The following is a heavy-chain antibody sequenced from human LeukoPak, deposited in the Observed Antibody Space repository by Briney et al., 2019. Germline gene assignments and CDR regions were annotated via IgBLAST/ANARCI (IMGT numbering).Heavy chain of an antibody. D-gene: IGHD2-2*02. J-gene: IGHJ6*03. CDR1: GGSISSASYY. V-gene: IGHV4-61*02. CDR3: ARVFGDIVVVPAAIRGYYYYYMDV. CDR2: IYTSGST. Sequence: SETLSLTCTVSGGSISSASYYWSWIRQPAGKGLEWIGRIYTSGSTNYNPSLKSRVTMSVDTSKNQFSLKLSSVTAADTAVYYCARVFGDIVVVPAAIRGYYYYYMDVWGKGTTVTVSS.